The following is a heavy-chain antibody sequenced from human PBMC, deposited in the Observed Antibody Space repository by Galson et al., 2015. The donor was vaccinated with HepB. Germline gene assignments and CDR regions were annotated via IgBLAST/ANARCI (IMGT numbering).Heavy chain of an antibody. D-gene: IGHD3-22*01. CDR2: ISSSSSTI. CDR1: GFTFSSYS. Sequence: SLRLSCAASGFTFSSYSMNWVRQAPGKGLEWVSYISSSSSTIYYADSVKGRFTISRDNAKNSLYLQMNSLRAEDTAVYYCARDYGGYYDSSGYYSHYWGQGTLVTVSS. V-gene: IGHV3-48*01. J-gene: IGHJ4*02. CDR3: ARDYGGYYDSSGYYSHY.